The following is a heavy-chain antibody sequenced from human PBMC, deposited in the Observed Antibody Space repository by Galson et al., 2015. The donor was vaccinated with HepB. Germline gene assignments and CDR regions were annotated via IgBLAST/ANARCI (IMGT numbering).Heavy chain of an antibody. J-gene: IGHJ4*02. D-gene: IGHD2-8*01. Sequence: ETLSLTCTVSGGSISSYYWSWIRQPPGKGLEWIGYVYYSGSTNYNPSLKSRVTISVDTSKNQFSLNLNPVTAADTAVYYCARQKGTKIPFDYWGQGALVTVSS. V-gene: IGHV4-59*08. CDR3: ARQKGTKIPFDY. CDR1: GGSISSYY. CDR2: VYYSGST.